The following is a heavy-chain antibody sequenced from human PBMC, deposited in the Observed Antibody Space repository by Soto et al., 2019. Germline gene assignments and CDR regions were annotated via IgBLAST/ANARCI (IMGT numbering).Heavy chain of an antibody. CDR3: ARARVDPPALDY. CDR2: ISYDGSNK. V-gene: IGHV3-30-3*01. Sequence: QVQLVESGGGVVQPGRSLRLSCAASGFTFSIYAMHWVRQAPGKGLEWGAVISYDGSNKYYADSVKGRFTISRDNSKNTRCLQMNSLGAEDMAVYYGARARVDPPALDYWGQGTLVTVSS. CDR1: GFTFSIYA. D-gene: IGHD2-15*01. J-gene: IGHJ4*02.